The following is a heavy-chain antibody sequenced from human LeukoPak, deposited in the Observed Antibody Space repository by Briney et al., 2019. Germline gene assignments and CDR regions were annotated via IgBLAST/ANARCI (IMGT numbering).Heavy chain of an antibody. CDR3: ARGEGYGGIYGMDV. Sequence: AASVKVSCKASGYTFTGYYMHWVRQAPGQGPEWMGWINPNSGGTNYAQKFQGWVTMTRDTSISTAYMELSRLRSGDTAVYYCARGEGYGGIYGMDVWGQGTTVTVSS. CDR2: INPNSGGT. V-gene: IGHV1-2*04. D-gene: IGHD4-23*01. J-gene: IGHJ6*02. CDR1: GYTFTGYY.